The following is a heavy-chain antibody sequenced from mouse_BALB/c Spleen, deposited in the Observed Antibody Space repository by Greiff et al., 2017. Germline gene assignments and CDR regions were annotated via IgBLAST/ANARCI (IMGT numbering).Heavy chain of an antibody. Sequence: EVHLVESGGGLVQPGGSRKLSCAASGFTFSSFGMHWVRQAPEKGLEWVAYFSSGSSTIYYADTVKGRFTISRDNPKNTLFLQMTSLRSEDTAMYYCARDGNYVGWFAYWGQGTLVTVSA. CDR1: GFTFSSFG. V-gene: IGHV5-17*02. CDR2: FSSGSSTI. D-gene: IGHD2-1*01. J-gene: IGHJ3*01. CDR3: ARDGNYVGWFAY.